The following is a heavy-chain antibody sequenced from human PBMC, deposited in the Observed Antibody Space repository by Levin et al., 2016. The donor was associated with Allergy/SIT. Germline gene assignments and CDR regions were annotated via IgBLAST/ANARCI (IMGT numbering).Heavy chain of an antibody. V-gene: IGHV3-9*01. CDR2: IGWNSRSI. J-gene: IGHJ4*02. D-gene: IGHD3-3*01. Sequence: WIRQPPGKGLEWVSGIGWNSRSIGYADSAKGRFTISRDDAKNSLYLQMNSLRPEDTALYYCAKDGVSGKYDLDYWGQGTLVTVSS. CDR3: AKDGVSGKYDLDY.